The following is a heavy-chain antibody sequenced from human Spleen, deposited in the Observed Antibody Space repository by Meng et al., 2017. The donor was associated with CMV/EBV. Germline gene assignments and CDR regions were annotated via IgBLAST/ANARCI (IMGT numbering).Heavy chain of an antibody. CDR2: IYYGGILYYGGSS. D-gene: IGHD5-18*01. CDR3: ARHPKRGYRTPFGY. V-gene: IGHV4-39*01. Sequence: GSLRLSCTVSGGSISSRSFHWGWIRQPPGKGLEWIGIIYYGGILYYGGSSYYNPSLTSRVTISVDTSENHFSLKLNSVTAADTAVYYCARHPKRGYRTPFGYWGQGTLVTVSS. J-gene: IGHJ4*02. CDR1: GGSISSRSFH.